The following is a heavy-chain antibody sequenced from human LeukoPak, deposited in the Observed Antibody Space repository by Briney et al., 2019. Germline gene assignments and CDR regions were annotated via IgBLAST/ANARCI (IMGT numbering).Heavy chain of an antibody. CDR1: GFTFRNYA. Sequence: GGSLRLSCAASGFTFRNYAMTWVRQAPGKGLEWVAFIRYDGSNKYYADSVKGRFTISRDNSKNTLYLQMNSLRAEDTAVYYCAKDHYRYSYGQSLDYWGQGTLVTVSS. D-gene: IGHD5-18*01. CDR2: IRYDGSNK. CDR3: AKDHYRYSYGQSLDY. J-gene: IGHJ4*02. V-gene: IGHV3-30*02.